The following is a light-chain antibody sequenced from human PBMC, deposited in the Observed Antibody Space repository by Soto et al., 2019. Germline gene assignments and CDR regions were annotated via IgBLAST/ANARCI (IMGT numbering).Light chain of an antibody. CDR3: QQYGSSGT. V-gene: IGKV3-20*01. CDR2: GAS. J-gene: IGKJ1*01. CDR1: QSVSNNY. Sequence: EIALTQSPGTLSLSPGERATLSCRASQSVSNNYLAWYQQKPGQAPWLLIYGASNRATGIPDRFSGSGSGTDFTLTISRLEPEDFAVYYCQQYGSSGTFGQGTKVDIK.